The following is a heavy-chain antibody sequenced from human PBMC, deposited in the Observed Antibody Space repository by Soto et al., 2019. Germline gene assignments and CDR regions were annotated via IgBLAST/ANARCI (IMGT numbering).Heavy chain of an antibody. Sequence: PSETLSLTCAVSGGSISSSNWWSWVRQPPGKGLEWIGEIYHSGSTNYNPSLKSRVTISVDKSKNQFSLKLSSVTAADTAVYYCARAVVVVAATHWFDPWGQGTLVTVSS. J-gene: IGHJ5*02. CDR1: GGSISSSNW. CDR3: ARAVVVVAATHWFDP. D-gene: IGHD2-15*01. V-gene: IGHV4-4*02. CDR2: IYHSGST.